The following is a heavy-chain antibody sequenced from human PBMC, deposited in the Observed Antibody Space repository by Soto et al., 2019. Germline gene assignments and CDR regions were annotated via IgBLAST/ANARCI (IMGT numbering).Heavy chain of an antibody. CDR2: ISDDRSNK. J-gene: IGHJ4*02. CDR1: GFTFSSYA. D-gene: IGHD3-9*01. V-gene: IGHV3-30*04. Sequence: GCSLRLSCAASGFTFSSYAMHWVRQAPGKGLEWVAVISDDRSNKYYADSVKGRFTISRDNSKNTLYPQMNSLRAEDTAVYYCESDPGQLVTPYWGQGTLVTGSS. CDR3: ESDPGQLVTPY.